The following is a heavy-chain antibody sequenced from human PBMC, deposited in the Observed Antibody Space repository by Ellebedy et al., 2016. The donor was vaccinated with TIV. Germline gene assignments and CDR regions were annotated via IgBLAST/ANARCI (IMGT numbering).Heavy chain of an antibody. J-gene: IGHJ3*02. Sequence: MPGGSLRLSCTVSGDSISGSSYYWAWIRQPPGKGLEWIGGIRDGGKTFYNPSLKSRVTISVDTSKNQFSLKLRSVTAADTAVYYCARGLGYCSSNSCLDAFDIWGQGTMVTVSS. D-gene: IGHD2-2*01. CDR3: ARGLGYCSSNSCLDAFDI. CDR1: GDSISGSSYY. CDR2: IRDGGKT. V-gene: IGHV4-39*07.